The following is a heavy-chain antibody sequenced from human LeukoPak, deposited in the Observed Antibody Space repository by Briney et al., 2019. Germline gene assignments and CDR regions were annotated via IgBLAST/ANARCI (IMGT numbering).Heavy chain of an antibody. D-gene: IGHD6-13*01. J-gene: IGHJ4*02. CDR3: ATPGSSSWYSFDY. CDR2: INPSGGST. V-gene: IGHV1-46*01. CDR1: GYTFTSYY. Sequence: ASVKVSCKASGYTFTSYYMHWVRQAPGQGLEWMGIINPSGGSTSYAQKFQGRVTMTEDTSTDTAYMELSSLRSEDTAVYYCATPGSSSWYSFDYWGQGTLVTVSS.